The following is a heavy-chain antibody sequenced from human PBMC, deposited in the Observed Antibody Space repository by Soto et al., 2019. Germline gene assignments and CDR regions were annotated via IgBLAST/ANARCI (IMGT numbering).Heavy chain of an antibody. CDR2: IKEYGSEK. CDR3: TRDVGDS. D-gene: IGHD2-15*01. J-gene: IGHJ4*02. V-gene: IGHV3-7*01. Sequence: EVQVVESGGGLIQPGASVRLSCAASGFTFSNDWMTWVRQAAGKGLEWVANIKEYGSEKYYAHSVKGRFTITRGIAEDSLYVQMSGMRVEDTAVYYCTRDVGDSWGQGTLVTVSS. CDR1: GFTFSNDW.